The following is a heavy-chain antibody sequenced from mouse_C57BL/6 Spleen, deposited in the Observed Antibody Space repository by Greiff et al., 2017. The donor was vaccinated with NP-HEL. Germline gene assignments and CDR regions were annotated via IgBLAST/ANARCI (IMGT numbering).Heavy chain of an antibody. J-gene: IGHJ4*01. D-gene: IGHD1-1*01. CDR3: ARSFYYGSTDAMDY. CDR2: INPGSGGT. Sequence: VQLQQSGAELVRPGTSVKVSCKASGYAFTNYLIEWVKQRPGQGLEWIGVINPGSGGTNYNEKFKGKATLNADKSSSTAYMQLSSLTSEDSAVYFCARSFYYGSTDAMDYWGQGTSVTVSS. CDR1: GYAFTNYL. V-gene: IGHV1-54*01.